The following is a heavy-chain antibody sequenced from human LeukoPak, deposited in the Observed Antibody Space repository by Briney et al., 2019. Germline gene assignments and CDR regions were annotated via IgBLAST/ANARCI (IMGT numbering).Heavy chain of an antibody. D-gene: IGHD6-13*01. CDR2: ISPNSGGT. CDR3: ARASSSWYLGLNWFDP. V-gene: IGHV1-2*06. Sequence: ASVKVSCKASGYTFTGYYMHWVRQAPGQGLEWMGRISPNSGGTNYAQKFQGRVTMTRDTSISTAYMELSRLRSDDTAVYYCARASSSWYLGLNWFDPWGQGTLVTVSS. J-gene: IGHJ5*02. CDR1: GYTFTGYY.